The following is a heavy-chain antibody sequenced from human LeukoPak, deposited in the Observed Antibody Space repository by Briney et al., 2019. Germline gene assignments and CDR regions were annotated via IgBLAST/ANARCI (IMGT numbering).Heavy chain of an antibody. CDR1: GFTFSSYW. Sequence: PGGSLRLSCAASGFTFSSYWMHWVRQAPGKGLVWVSRINSDGSSTSYADSVKGRFTISRDNARNTLYLQMNSLRAEDTAVYYCARESGGFGYYFDYWGQGTLVTVSS. CDR3: ARESGGFGYYFDY. CDR2: INSDGSST. J-gene: IGHJ4*02. V-gene: IGHV3-74*01. D-gene: IGHD3-16*01.